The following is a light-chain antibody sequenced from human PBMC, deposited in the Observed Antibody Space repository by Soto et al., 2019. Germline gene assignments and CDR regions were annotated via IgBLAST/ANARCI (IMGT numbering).Light chain of an antibody. CDR1: SSNIGAGYD. Sequence: QLVLTQPPSVSGAPGQTVTISCTGSSSNIGAGYDVHWYQQLPGTAPKLLIYGNSHRPSGVPDRFSGSKSGTSASLAITGLQAEDEADYYCQSYDSSLSASVFGGGTKLTVL. J-gene: IGLJ3*02. CDR2: GNS. V-gene: IGLV1-40*01. CDR3: QSYDSSLSASV.